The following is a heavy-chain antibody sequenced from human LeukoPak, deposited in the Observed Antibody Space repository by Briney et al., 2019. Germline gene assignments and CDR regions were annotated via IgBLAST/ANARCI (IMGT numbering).Heavy chain of an antibody. CDR2: INHSGST. V-gene: IGHV4-34*01. J-gene: IGHJ4*02. CDR3: ARLMLGATVYFDY. CDR1: GGSFSGYY. D-gene: IGHD1-26*01. Sequence: SETLSLTCAVYGGSFSGYYWSWIRQPPGKGLEWIGEINHSGSTNYNPSLKSRVTISVDTSKNQFSLKLSSVTAADTAVYYCARLMLGATVYFDYWGQGTLVTVSS.